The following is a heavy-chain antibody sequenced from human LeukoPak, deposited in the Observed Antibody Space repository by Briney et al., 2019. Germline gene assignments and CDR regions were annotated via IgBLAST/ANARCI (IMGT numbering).Heavy chain of an antibody. J-gene: IGHJ4*02. D-gene: IGHD3-3*01. Sequence: SETLSLTRTVSGGSISSSSYYWGWIRQPPGKGLEWIGSIYYSGSTYYNPSLKSRVTISVDTSKNQFSLKLSSVTAADTAVYYCAREKDFSLWDAAVDYWGQGTLVTVSS. CDR3: AREKDFSLWDAAVDY. CDR2: IYYSGST. V-gene: IGHV4-39*07. CDR1: GGSISSSSYY.